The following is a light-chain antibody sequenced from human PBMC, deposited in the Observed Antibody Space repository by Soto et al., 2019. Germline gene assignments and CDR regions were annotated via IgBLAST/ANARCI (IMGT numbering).Light chain of an antibody. CDR3: SSYTSSSTDV. J-gene: IGLJ1*01. CDR1: SSDVGSYNR. Sequence: QSALTQPPSVSGSPGQSVAISCTGTSSDVGSYNRVSWYQQPPGTAPKVMIYEVSNRPSGVPDRFSGSKSGNTASLTISGLPAEDEADSYCSSYTSSSTDVFGTGTKLTVL. V-gene: IGLV2-18*02. CDR2: EVS.